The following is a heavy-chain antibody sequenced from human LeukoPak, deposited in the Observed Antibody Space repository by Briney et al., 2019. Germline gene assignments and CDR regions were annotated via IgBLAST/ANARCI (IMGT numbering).Heavy chain of an antibody. V-gene: IGHV3-23*01. J-gene: IGHJ4*02. CDR1: GFTFSTYA. Sequence: GGSLRLSCAASGFTFSTYAMSWVRQAPGKGLEWVSTISGSGGSTYYADSVKGRFTISRDNSKNTLYLQMNSLRAEDTAVYYCAIAADGIAAVSDCWGQGTLVTVSS. CDR2: ISGSGGST. CDR3: AIAADGIAAVSDC. D-gene: IGHD6-13*01.